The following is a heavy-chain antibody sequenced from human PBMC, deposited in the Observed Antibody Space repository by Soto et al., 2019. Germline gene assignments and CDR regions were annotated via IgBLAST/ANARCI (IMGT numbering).Heavy chain of an antibody. CDR3: ARHDSLGGSGSYKVFDY. V-gene: IGHV5-10-1*01. Sequence: PGESLKISCKGSGYSFTSYWISWVRQMPGKGLEWMGRIDPSDSYTNYSPSFQGHVTISADKSISTAYLQRSSLKASDTAMYYCARHDSLGGSGSYKVFDYWGQGTLVTVSS. J-gene: IGHJ4*02. CDR1: GYSFTSYW. CDR2: IDPSDSYT. D-gene: IGHD3-10*01.